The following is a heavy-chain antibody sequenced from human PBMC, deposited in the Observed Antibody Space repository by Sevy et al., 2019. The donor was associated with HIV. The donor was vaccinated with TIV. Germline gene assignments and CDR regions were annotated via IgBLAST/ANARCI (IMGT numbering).Heavy chain of an antibody. J-gene: IGHJ1*01. CDR2: ISRSGGSR. CDR1: GFTFSAYA. V-gene: IGHV3-23*01. D-gene: IGHD3-10*01. CDR3: ATLRGGLYGSGYFQN. Sequence: GGSLRLSCAASGFTFSAYAMSWVRQAPGKGLEWVSCISRSGGSRYYADSVKGRFSISRDTSKNTLYLQMNSLRAEDTAVYYCATLRGGLYGSGYFQNWGQGTQVTVSS.